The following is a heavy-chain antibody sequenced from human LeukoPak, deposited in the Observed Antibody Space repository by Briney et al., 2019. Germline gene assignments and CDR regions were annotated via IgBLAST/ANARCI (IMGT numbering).Heavy chain of an antibody. V-gene: IGHV3-23*01. D-gene: IGHD5-24*01. J-gene: IGHJ4*02. CDR2: ISGSGGST. CDR3: AKCLEWLQCAFDY. CDR1: GFTFSSYA. Sequence: PGGSLRLPCAASGFTFSSYAMSWVRQAPGKGLEWVSAISGSGGSTYYADSVKGRFTISRDNSKNTLYLQMNSLRAEDTAVYYCAKCLEWLQCAFDYWGQGTLVTVSS.